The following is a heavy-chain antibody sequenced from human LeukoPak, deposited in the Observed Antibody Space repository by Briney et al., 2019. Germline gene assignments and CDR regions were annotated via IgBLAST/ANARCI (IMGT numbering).Heavy chain of an antibody. CDR1: GGSISSYY. D-gene: IGHD2-15*01. CDR2: IYYSGST. V-gene: IGHV4-59*01. Sequence: SGTLSLTCTVSGGSISSYYWSWIRQPPGKGLEWMGYIYYSGSTNYNPSLKSQATISVDTSKNQFSLKLSSVTAADTAVYYCARYNGGGSGDYYYYGMDVWGQGTTVTVSS. CDR3: ARYNGGGSGDYYYYGMDV. J-gene: IGHJ6*02.